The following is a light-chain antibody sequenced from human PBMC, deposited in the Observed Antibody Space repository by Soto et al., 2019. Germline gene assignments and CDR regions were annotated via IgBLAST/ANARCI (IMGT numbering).Light chain of an antibody. J-gene: IGLJ2*01. CDR3: QSYDGTIQV. CDR2: EDK. V-gene: IGLV6-57*01. Sequence: LTQPHSVSASPGKTVTISCTRSSGNIASNFVQWFQQRPGSSPTTVIYEDKQRPSEVPDRFSGSIDRSSNSASLTISGLKTDDEADYCCQSYDGTIQVFGGGTKLTVL. CDR1: SGNIASNF.